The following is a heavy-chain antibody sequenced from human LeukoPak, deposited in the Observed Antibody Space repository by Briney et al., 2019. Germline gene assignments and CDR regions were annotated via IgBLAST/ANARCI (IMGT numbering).Heavy chain of an antibody. J-gene: IGHJ4*02. CDR3: AREVSLPYYFDS. Sequence: GGSLRLSCAASGFTFNNYGMHWVRQAPGRGLDWVAVIWYDGSNQYYADSVKGRFTISRDNSKNTLYLQINSLRADDTALYYCAREVSLPYYFDSWGQGTLVTVSS. CDR1: GFTFNNYG. V-gene: IGHV3-33*01. CDR2: IWYDGSNQ.